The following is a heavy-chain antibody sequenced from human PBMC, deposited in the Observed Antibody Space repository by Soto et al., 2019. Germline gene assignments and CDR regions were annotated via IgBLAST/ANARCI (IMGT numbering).Heavy chain of an antibody. Sequence: VGSLRLSCAASGFTFSSYGMHWVRQAPGKGLEWVAVIWYDGSNKYYADSVKGRFTISRDNSKNTLYLQMNSLRAEDTAVYYCARDRDDYSSSWYSVSSPGHWGQGTLVTVSS. D-gene: IGHD6-13*01. CDR2: IWYDGSNK. J-gene: IGHJ4*02. V-gene: IGHV3-33*01. CDR3: ARDRDDYSSSWYSVSSPGH. CDR1: GFTFSSYG.